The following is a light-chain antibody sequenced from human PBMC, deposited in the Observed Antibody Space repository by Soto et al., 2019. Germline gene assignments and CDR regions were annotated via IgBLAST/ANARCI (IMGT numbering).Light chain of an antibody. Sequence: DIQMTQSPSSLSASIGDSVTITCRTSQSISNYLNWNQQKPGKAPKLLIYAASSLQSGVPSRFSGSGSGTDFTLTISSLQPEDFATYYCQQSLSTPSITFGQGTRLEIK. CDR2: AAS. CDR3: QQSLSTPSIT. J-gene: IGKJ5*01. V-gene: IGKV1-39*01. CDR1: QSISNY.